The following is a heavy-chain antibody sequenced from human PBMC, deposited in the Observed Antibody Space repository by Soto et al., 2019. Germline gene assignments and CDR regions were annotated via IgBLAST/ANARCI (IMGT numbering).Heavy chain of an antibody. D-gene: IGHD2-15*01. CDR1: GFTFSSYD. J-gene: IGHJ6*02. CDR2: ISYDGSNK. CDR3: AKDVFYLSGGSCNLTAPYGMDV. V-gene: IGHV3-30*18. Sequence: SLRLSCAASGFTFSSYDMHWVRQDPGKGLDRGAVISYDGSNKYYADSVKGRFTISRDNSKNTLYLQMNSLRAEDTAVYYCAKDVFYLSGGSCNLTAPYGMDVWGQGTTFTVAS.